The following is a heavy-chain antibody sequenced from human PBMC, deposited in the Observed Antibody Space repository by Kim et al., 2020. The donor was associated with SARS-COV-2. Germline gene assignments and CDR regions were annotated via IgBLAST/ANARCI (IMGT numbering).Heavy chain of an antibody. V-gene: IGHV4-34*01. D-gene: IGHD2-2*02. CDR1: GGSFSGYY. J-gene: IGHJ6*03. Sequence: SETLSLTCAVYGGSFSGYYWSWIRQPPGKGLEWIGEINHSGSTNYNPSLKSRVTISVDKSKNQFSLKLSYVTAADTAVYYCARGGRLVPAAIGYYYYMDVWGKGTTVTVSS. CDR2: INHSGST. CDR3: ARGGRLVPAAIGYYYYMDV.